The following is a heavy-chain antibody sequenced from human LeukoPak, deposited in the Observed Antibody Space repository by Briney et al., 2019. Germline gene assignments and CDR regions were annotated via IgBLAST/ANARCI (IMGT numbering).Heavy chain of an antibody. CDR2: ISGSGGST. D-gene: IGHD3-10*01. J-gene: IGHJ4*02. V-gene: IGHV3-23*01. CDR3: AKEKRSWSITMVRAVITEFDY. Sequence: GGSLRLSWAASGFTFSSYAMSWVRQAPGKGLEWVSAISGSGGSTYYADSVKGRFTISRDNAKNTLYLQMNSLRAEDTAVYYGAKEKRSWSITMVRAVITEFDYWGQGTLVTVSS. CDR1: GFTFSSYA.